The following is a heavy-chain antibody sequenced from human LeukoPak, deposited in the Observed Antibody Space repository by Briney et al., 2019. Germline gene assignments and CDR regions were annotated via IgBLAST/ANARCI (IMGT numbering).Heavy chain of an antibody. CDR2: INSDGSST. Sequence: GGSLRLSCAASGFTFSSYWMHWVRQAPGKGLVWVSRINSDGSSTSYADSVKGRFTISRDNAKNTLYLQMNSLRAEDTAVYYCARNQHCSSTSCPLWFDYWGQGTLVTVSS. V-gene: IGHV3-74*01. CDR3: ARNQHCSSTSCPLWFDY. CDR1: GFTFSSYW. D-gene: IGHD2-2*01. J-gene: IGHJ4*02.